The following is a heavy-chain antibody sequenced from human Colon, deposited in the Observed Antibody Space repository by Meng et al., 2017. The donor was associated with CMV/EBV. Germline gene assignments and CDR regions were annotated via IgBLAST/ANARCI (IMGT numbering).Heavy chain of an antibody. CDR3: ARESREVGMVGYFYSGMDV. CDR2: IYNSGRT. J-gene: IGHJ6*02. D-gene: IGHD2-15*01. CDR1: GDSISSGEHY. Sequence: LRLSCTVSGDSISSGEHYWSWIRQHPGKGLEWIGYIYNSGRTYYNPSLKSRVTISVDTSKNQFSLMLSSVTAADTAVYYCARESREVGMVGYFYSGMDVWGQGTTVTVSS. V-gene: IGHV4-31*03.